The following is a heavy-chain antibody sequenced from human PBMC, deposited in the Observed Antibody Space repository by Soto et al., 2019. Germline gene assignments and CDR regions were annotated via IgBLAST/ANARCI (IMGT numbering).Heavy chain of an antibody. Sequence: PSETLSLTCTVSGGSISSYYLSWIRQPPGKGLEWIGYIYYSGSTNYNPSLKSRVTISVDTSKNQFSLKLSSVTAADTAVYYCARGFEGSPGAFDIWGQGTMVTV. CDR3: ARGFEGSPGAFDI. CDR2: IYYSGST. J-gene: IGHJ3*02. V-gene: IGHV4-59*01. D-gene: IGHD1-26*01. CDR1: GGSISSYY.